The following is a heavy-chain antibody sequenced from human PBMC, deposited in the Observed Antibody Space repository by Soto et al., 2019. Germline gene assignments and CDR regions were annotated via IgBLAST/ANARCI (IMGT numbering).Heavy chain of an antibody. CDR3: ARDRGYTYGFDF. Sequence: GGSLRLSCAASGLTFTSYSMNWVRQAPGKGLEWVSFIHSSSSTIYYADSVKGRFTISRDNAKNSLYLQMNSLRNEDTAVYYCARDRGYTYGFDFWGQGALVTVSS. V-gene: IGHV3-48*02. CDR2: IHSSSSTI. J-gene: IGHJ4*02. CDR1: GLTFTSYS. D-gene: IGHD5-18*01.